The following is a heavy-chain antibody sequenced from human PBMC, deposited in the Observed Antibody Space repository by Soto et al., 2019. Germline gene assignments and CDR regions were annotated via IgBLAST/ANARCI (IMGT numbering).Heavy chain of an antibody. D-gene: IGHD3-22*01. V-gene: IGHV4-59*01. CDR1: GGSISSYY. Sequence: QVQLQESGPGLVKPSETLSLTCTVSGGSISSYYWSWIRQPPGKGLEWIGYIYYSGSTNYNPSLKSRVNISVDTSKNQFSLKLSSVTAADTAVYYCARDPRDYYDSSGYYSDWGQGTLVTVSS. CDR2: IYYSGST. CDR3: ARDPRDYYDSSGYYSD. J-gene: IGHJ4*02.